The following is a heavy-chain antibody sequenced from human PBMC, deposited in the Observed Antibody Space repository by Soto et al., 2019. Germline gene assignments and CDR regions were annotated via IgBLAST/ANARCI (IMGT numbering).Heavy chain of an antibody. V-gene: IGHV4-59*01. CDR1: GGSISSYY. J-gene: IGHJ4*02. Sequence: SETLSLTCTVSGGSISSYYWSWIRQPPGKGLEWIGYIYYSGSTNYNPSLKSRVTISVDTSKNQFSLKLSSVTAADTAVYYCARANYDILTGLIYYFDYWGQGTLVTVSS. CDR3: ARANYDILTGLIYYFDY. D-gene: IGHD3-9*01. CDR2: IYYSGST.